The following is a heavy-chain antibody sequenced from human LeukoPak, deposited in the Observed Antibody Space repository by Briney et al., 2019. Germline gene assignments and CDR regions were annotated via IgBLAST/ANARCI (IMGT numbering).Heavy chain of an antibody. CDR2: IWYGGSNK. D-gene: IGHD3-10*01. CDR3: ARDYYGSGSYHNWFDP. CDR1: GFTFSSYG. V-gene: IGHV3-33*01. J-gene: IGHJ5*02. Sequence: PGRSLRLSCAASGFTFSSYGMHWVRQAPGKGLEWVAVIWYGGSNKYYADSVKGRFTISRDNSKNTLYLQMNSLRAEDTAVYYCARDYYGSGSYHNWFDPWGQGTLVTVSS.